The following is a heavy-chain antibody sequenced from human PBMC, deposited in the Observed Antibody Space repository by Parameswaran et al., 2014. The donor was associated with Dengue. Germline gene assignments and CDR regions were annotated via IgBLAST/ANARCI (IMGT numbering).Heavy chain of an antibody. Sequence: VRQAPGKGLEWVANIKQDGSEKYYVDSVKGRFTISRDNSKNTLYLQMNSLRAEDTAVYYCAKEGSSSWLAYFDYWGQGTLVTVSS. J-gene: IGHJ4*02. V-gene: IGHV3-7*05. CDR2: IKQDGSEK. D-gene: IGHD6-13*01. CDR3: AKEGSSSWLAYFDY.